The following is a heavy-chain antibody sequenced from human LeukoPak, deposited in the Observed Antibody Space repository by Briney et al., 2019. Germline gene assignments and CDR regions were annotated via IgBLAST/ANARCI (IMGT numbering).Heavy chain of an antibody. CDR3: ARGGDEWIQLWSLPY. Sequence: GRSLRLSCAASGFTFSSYAMHWVRQAPGKGLEWVAVISYDGSNKYYADSVKGRFTISRDNSKNTLYLQMNSLRAEDTAVYYCARGGDEWIQLWSLPYWGQGTLVTVSS. J-gene: IGHJ4*02. CDR1: GFTFSSYA. D-gene: IGHD5-18*01. V-gene: IGHV3-30*04. CDR2: ISYDGSNK.